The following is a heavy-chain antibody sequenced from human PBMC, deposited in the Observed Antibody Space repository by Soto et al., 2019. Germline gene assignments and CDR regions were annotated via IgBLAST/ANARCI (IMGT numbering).Heavy chain of an antibody. CDR3: ARHLNYYGSGSYGAYYYYGMDV. CDR2: IYYSGNT. Sequence: PSETLSLTCTVPGVSISSSSYYWAWIRQPPGKGLEWIGSIYYSGNTYYNPSLKSRVTISVDTSKNQLSLKLSSVTAADTAVYYCARHLNYYGSGSYGAYYYYGMDVWGQGTTVTVS. J-gene: IGHJ6*02. D-gene: IGHD3-10*01. V-gene: IGHV4-39*01. CDR1: GVSISSSSYY.